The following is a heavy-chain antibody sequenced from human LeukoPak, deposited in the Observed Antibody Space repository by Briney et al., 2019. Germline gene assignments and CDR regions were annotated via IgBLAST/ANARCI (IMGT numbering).Heavy chain of an antibody. CDR2: ITSSSSYI. D-gene: IGHD3-22*01. Sequence: GGSLRLSCAASGFTFSTYSMNWVRQAPGKGPEWVSSITSSSSYIYYADSVKGRFTISRDNAKNSLYLQMNSLRAEDTAVYYCARHVVGVGFDYWGQGTLVTVSS. CDR1: GFTFSTYS. J-gene: IGHJ4*02. CDR3: ARHVVGVGFDY. V-gene: IGHV3-21*01.